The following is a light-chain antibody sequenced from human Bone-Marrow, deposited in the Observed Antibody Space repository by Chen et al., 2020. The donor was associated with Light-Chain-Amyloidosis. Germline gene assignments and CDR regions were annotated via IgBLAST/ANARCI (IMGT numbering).Light chain of an antibody. Sequence: QSALTQPASASGFPGPSITTSCTGTSSDVCGDNHFSWYQQNPDKAPKLMIYEVTNRPSWVPDRFSGSKSDNTASLPISGLQTEDEADYFCSAYTITNTLVFGSGTRVTVL. CDR1: SSDVCGDNH. CDR2: EVT. V-gene: IGLV2-14*01. J-gene: IGLJ1*01. CDR3: SAYTITNTLV.